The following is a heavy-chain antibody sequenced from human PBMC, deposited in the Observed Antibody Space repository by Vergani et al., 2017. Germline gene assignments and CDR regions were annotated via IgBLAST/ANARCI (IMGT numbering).Heavy chain of an antibody. CDR1: GGSFSGYY. D-gene: IGHD3-3*01. Sequence: QVQLQQWGAGLLKPSETLSLTCAVYGGSFSGYYWSWIRQPPGKGLEWIGEINHSGSTNYNPSLKSRVTISVDTSNNQFSLKLSSVTAADTAVYYCARVQELYDFWSGYRVRYYYYMDVWGKGTTVTVSS. V-gene: IGHV4-34*01. CDR2: INHSGST. J-gene: IGHJ6*03. CDR3: ARVQELYDFWSGYRVRYYYYMDV.